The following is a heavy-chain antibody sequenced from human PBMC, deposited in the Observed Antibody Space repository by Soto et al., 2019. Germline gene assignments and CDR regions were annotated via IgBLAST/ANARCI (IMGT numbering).Heavy chain of an antibody. V-gene: IGHV2-5*02. J-gene: IGHJ4*01. D-gene: IGHD1-7*01. Sequence: GPTQLHTTQAPTPTCTFSGVSSSPRGVGEGWIRQPPGQSLEWLALNYGDDDKRYNPSLKSRLTISKDTTRNQVVLTMTNMAPVDTATYSCAHRRIGDTGNWNYGRYDYWGQGTLVTVS. CDR1: GVSSSPRGVG. CDR2: NYGDDDK. CDR3: AHRRIGDTGNWNYGRYDY.